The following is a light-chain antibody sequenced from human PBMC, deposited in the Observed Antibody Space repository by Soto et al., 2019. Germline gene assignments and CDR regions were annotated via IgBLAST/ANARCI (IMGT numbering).Light chain of an antibody. CDR2: GAS. J-gene: IGKJ1*01. CDR1: QSVSSSY. CDR3: QQYASPQT. V-gene: IGKV3-20*01. Sequence: EIVLTQSPATLSLSPGERATLSCRASQSVSSSYLAWYQQKPGQAPRLLIYGASSRATGIPGRFSGSGSGTDFTLTLSRMEPQDFEVYYCQQYASPQTFGQGTKVDI.